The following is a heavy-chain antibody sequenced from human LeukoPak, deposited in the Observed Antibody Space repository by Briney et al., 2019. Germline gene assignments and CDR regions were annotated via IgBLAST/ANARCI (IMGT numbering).Heavy chain of an antibody. J-gene: IGHJ3*02. Sequence: SETLSLTCTVSGASISSGSYYWSWIRQPAGKGLEWIGRIYTSGSTNYNPSLKSRVTMSVDTSKNQFSLKLSSVTAADTAVYYCARGEHYYDSSGNHAFDIWGQGTMVTVSS. V-gene: IGHV4-61*02. CDR1: GASISSGSYY. CDR2: IYTSGST. CDR3: ARGEHYYDSSGNHAFDI. D-gene: IGHD3-22*01.